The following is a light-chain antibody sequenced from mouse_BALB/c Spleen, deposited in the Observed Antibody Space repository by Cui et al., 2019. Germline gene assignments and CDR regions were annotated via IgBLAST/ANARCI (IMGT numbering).Light chain of an antibody. CDR1: QDINSY. J-gene: IGKJ2*01. V-gene: IGKV14-111*01. Sequence: DIKMTQSPSSMYASLGERVTITCKASQDINSYLSWFQQKPGKSPKTLIYRANRLVDGVPSSFSGSGSVQDYSLTISSLVYEDMGIYYCLQYDEFPYTFGGGTKLEIK. CDR2: RAN. CDR3: LQYDEFPYT.